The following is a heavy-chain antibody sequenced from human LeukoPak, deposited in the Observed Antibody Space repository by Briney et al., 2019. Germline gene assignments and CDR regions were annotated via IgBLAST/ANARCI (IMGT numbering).Heavy chain of an antibody. CDR2: IIPIFGTA. CDR3: ARAQPNDFWSGSFDY. V-gene: IGHV1-69*05. Sequence: ASVKVSCKASGDTFSSYAISWVRQAPGQGLEWMGRIIPIFGTANYAQKFQGRVTITTDESTSTAYMELSSLRSEDTAVYYCARAQPNDFWSGSFDYWGQGTLVTVSS. J-gene: IGHJ4*02. D-gene: IGHD3-3*01. CDR1: GDTFSSYA.